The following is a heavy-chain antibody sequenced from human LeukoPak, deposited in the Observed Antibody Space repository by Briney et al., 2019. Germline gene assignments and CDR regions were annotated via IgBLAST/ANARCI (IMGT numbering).Heavy chain of an antibody. D-gene: IGHD6-13*01. Sequence: SETLSLTCTVSGGSIRSYYWSWIRQPPGKGLEWIGYIYYSGNTNYNPSLKSRLTISVDTSKNQFSLKLSSVTAADTAVYYCARVYYSSSYDYWYFDLWGRGTLVTVSS. V-gene: IGHV4-59*01. CDR2: IYYSGNT. CDR1: GGSIRSYY. CDR3: ARVYYSSSYDYWYFDL. J-gene: IGHJ2*01.